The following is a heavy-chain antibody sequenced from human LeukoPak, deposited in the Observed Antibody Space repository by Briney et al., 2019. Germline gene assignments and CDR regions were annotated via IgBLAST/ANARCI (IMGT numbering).Heavy chain of an antibody. Sequence: PTGGSLRLSCAASGFTFSSYAMSWVRQAPGKGLEWVSGISDSGDSTYYADSVKGRITISRDNAKNTLYLQMNSLRAEDTAVYYCVRPTTNQAPNAFDIWGQGTMVTVSS. D-gene: IGHD4-11*01. J-gene: IGHJ3*02. CDR1: GFTFSSYA. V-gene: IGHV3-23*01. CDR3: VRPTTNQAPNAFDI. CDR2: ISDSGDST.